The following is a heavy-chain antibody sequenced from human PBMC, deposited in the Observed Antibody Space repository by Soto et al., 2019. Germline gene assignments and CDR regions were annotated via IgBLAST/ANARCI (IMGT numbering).Heavy chain of an antibody. CDR2: ISYDGSNK. Sequence: QVHLVESGGGVVQPGRSLRLSCAASGFTFSSYAMHWVRQAPGKGLEWVAVISYDGSNKYYADSVKGRFTISRDNSKNTLYLQMNSLRAEDTAVCYCARGIGYCTNGVCQVYGMDVWGQGTTVTVSS. J-gene: IGHJ6*02. CDR1: GFTFSSYA. D-gene: IGHD2-8*01. V-gene: IGHV3-30-3*01. CDR3: ARGIGYCTNGVCQVYGMDV.